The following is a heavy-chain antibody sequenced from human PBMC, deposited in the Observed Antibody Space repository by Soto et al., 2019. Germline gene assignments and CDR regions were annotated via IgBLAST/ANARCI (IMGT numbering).Heavy chain of an antibody. Sequence: QVQLQESGPGLVKPSQTLSLTCNVSGDSINNGGHYWSWIRQPPGKGLGRIGFIYYSGTTYYNPSLKSRVTISVHTSKIQFSLKLNSVTAADTAVYYCARSAVGATKSGFDSWGQGTLVTVSS. V-gene: IGHV4-31*03. CDR2: IYYSGTT. CDR1: GDSINNGGHY. D-gene: IGHD1-26*01. CDR3: ARSAVGATKSGFDS. J-gene: IGHJ4*02.